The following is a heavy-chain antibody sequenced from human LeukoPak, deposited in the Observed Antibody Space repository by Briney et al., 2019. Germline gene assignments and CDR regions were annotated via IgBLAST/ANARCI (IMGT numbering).Heavy chain of an antibody. J-gene: IGHJ6*03. D-gene: IGHD3-16*01. Sequence: GGSLRLSCAASGFTFSSYAMSWVRQAPGKGLEWVSLINGGGRSTFYVDSVKGRFTISRDNSKNTLYLQMNSLRADDTAVYYCAKGSEYLWGSSLENYYYYYMDVWGKGTTVTVSS. CDR3: AKGSEYLWGSSLENYYYYYMDV. V-gene: IGHV3-23*01. CDR2: INGGGRST. CDR1: GFTFSSYA.